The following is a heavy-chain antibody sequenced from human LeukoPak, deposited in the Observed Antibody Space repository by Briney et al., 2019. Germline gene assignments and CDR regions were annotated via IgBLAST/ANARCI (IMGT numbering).Heavy chain of an antibody. J-gene: IGHJ4*02. CDR3: AKDRGSSSWYVDY. CDR2: ISYDGSNK. V-gene: IGHV3-30*18. D-gene: IGHD6-13*01. CDR1: GFTFSSYS. Sequence: AGSLRLSCAASGFTFSSYSMHWVGQARGRGLEWVAVISYDGSNKYYVDSVKGRFTISRDNYKNTLYLQMNSLRVEDTAVYYCAKDRGSSSWYVDYWGQGTLVTVSS.